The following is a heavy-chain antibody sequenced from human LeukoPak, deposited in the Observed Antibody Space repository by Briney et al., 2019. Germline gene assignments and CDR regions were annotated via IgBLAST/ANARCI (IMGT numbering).Heavy chain of an antibody. J-gene: IGHJ4*02. CDR1: GGSFSGYY. Sequence: SETLSLTCAVSGGSFSGYYWSWIRQPPGKGLEWIGEINHSGSTNYNPSLKSQVTISVDTSKNQFSLKLSSVTAADTAVYYCARALYFSVDYWGQGTLVTVSS. D-gene: IGHD2/OR15-2a*01. CDR2: INHSGST. CDR3: ARALYFSVDY. V-gene: IGHV4-34*01.